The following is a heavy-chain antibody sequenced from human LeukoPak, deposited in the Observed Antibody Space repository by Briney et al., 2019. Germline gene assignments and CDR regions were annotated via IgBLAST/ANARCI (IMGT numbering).Heavy chain of an antibody. CDR2: IGGSGGST. D-gene: IGHD1-1*01. CDR3: AKDSTETKYYYYYGMDV. CDR1: GFTFSSYA. Sequence: PGGSLRLSCAASGFTFSSYAMSWVRQAPGKGLEWVSAIGGSGGSTYYADSVKGRFTISRDNSKNTLYLQMNSLRAEDTAVYYCAKDSTETKYYYYYGMDVWGQGTTVTVSS. J-gene: IGHJ6*02. V-gene: IGHV3-23*01.